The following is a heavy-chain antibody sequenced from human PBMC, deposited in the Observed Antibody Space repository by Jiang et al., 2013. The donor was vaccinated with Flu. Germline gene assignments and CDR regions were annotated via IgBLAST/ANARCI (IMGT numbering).Heavy chain of an antibody. J-gene: IGHJ6*02. CDR1: GYTFTSYA. D-gene: IGHD2-15*01. Sequence: QSGSELKKPGASVKVSCKASGYTFTSYAMNWVRQAPGQGLEWMGWINTNTGNPTYAQGFTGRFVFSLDTSVSTAYLQISSLKAEDTAVYYCASPYCSGGSCYSYYYYYGMDVWGQGTTVTV. CDR3: ASPYCSGGSCYSYYYYYGMDV. CDR2: INTNTGNP. V-gene: IGHV7-4-1*02.